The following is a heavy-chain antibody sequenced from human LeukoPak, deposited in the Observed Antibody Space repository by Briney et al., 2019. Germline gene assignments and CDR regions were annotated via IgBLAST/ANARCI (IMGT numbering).Heavy chain of an antibody. V-gene: IGHV3-23*01. CDR2: ISCSGGST. J-gene: IGHJ4*02. CDR1: GFTFSSYA. D-gene: IGHD2-21*02. Sequence: PGGSLRLSCAASGFTFSSYAMSWVRQAPGKGLEWVSAISCSGGSTYYADSVKGRFTISRDNSKNTLYLQMNSLRAEDTAVYYCAKDGTGGGHIVVVTAIPFDYWGQGTLVTVSS. CDR3: AKDGTGGGHIVVVTAIPFDY.